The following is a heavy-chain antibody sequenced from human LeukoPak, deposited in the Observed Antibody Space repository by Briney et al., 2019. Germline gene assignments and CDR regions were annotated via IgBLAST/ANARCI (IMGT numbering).Heavy chain of an antibody. V-gene: IGHV4-39*01. D-gene: IGHD4-11*01. J-gene: IGHJ4*02. CDR2: IYYTGGT. Sequence: SETLSLTCSVFGDSITSSSYYWAWIRQSPEKGLEWIGSIYYTGGTYYSPSLKSRVTISVDTSKNQFSLKLSSVTAADTAVYYCARHGGTRVTLVEVYYFDYWGQGTLVSVSS. CDR3: ARHGGTRVTLVEVYYFDY. CDR1: GDSITSSSYY.